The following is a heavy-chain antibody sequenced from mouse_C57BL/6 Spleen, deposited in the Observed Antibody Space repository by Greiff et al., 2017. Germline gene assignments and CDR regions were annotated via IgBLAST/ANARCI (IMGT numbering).Heavy chain of an antibody. J-gene: IGHJ3*01. CDR3: AKNDGYYSWFAY. CDR1: GFSLTSYG. Sequence: VQVVESGPGLVQPSQSLSITCTVSGFSLTSYGVHWVRQSPGKGLEWLGVIWSGGSTDYNAAFISGLSISKDNSKSQVFFKMNSLQADATAIYYCAKNDGYYSWFAYWGQGTLVTVSA. D-gene: IGHD2-3*01. V-gene: IGHV2-2*01. CDR2: IWSGGST.